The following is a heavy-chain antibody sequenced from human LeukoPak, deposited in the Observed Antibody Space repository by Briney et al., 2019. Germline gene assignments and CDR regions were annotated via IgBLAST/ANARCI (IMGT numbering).Heavy chain of an antibody. D-gene: IGHD1-26*01. V-gene: IGHV3-15*01. J-gene: IGHJ4*02. CDR2: IKSKTDGGTT. CDR3: AKGLYRYSGSYCFDY. CDR1: GFTFSNAW. Sequence: PGGSLRLSCAASGFTFSNAWMSWVRQAPGKGLEWVGCIKSKTDGGTTDYAAPVKGRFTISRDDSKNTLYLQMNSLRAEDTAVYYCAKGLYRYSGSYCFDYWGQGTLVTVSS.